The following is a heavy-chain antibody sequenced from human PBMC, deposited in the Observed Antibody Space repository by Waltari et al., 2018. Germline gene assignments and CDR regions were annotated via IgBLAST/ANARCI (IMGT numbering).Heavy chain of an antibody. D-gene: IGHD2-21*01. V-gene: IGHV3-30*18. CDR3: AKDGGTYSVRTRLGWVDP. CDR1: GFSFGTYG. J-gene: IGHJ5*02. CDR2: ISYAGSNK. Sequence: QVQLVESGGGVVQPGRSLRLSCAASGFSFGTYGMQWVRQAPDKGREWVAVISYAGSNKYYADSVKGRFTISRDNSKNTVYLQMNSLRTEDTGVYYCAKDGGTYSVRTRLGWVDPWGQGTLVTVSS.